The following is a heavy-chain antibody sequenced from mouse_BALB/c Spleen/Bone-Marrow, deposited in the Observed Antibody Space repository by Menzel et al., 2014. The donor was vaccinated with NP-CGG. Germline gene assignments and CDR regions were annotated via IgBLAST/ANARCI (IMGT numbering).Heavy chain of an antibody. CDR2: INPSNGRT. CDR3: ARTYGDSPYFYGMDY. V-gene: IGHV1S81*02. J-gene: IGHJ4*01. D-gene: IGHD2-13*01. Sequence: VQLQQSGAELAKPGTSVKLSCKTSGYTFTSYWMHWVKQRPGQGLEWIGEINPSNGRTNYNEKFKNKVTLTVDKSSSTAYMQLSSLTSEDSAVYFCARTYGDSPYFYGMDYWGQGTSVTVSS. CDR1: GYTFTSYW.